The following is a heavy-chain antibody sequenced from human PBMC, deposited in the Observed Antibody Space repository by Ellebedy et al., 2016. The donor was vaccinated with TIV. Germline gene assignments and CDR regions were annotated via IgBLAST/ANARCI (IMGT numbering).Heavy chain of an antibody. CDR2: INSDGSST. Sequence: GGSLRLSCAASGFTFSSYWMHWVRQAPGKGLVWVSRINSDGSSTSYADSVKGRFTISRDNSKNTLYLQMNSLRADDTAVYYCAREQTVLLWFGELSNWGQGTLVTVSS. V-gene: IGHV3-74*01. CDR1: GFTFSSYW. J-gene: IGHJ4*02. D-gene: IGHD3-10*01. CDR3: AREQTVLLWFGELSN.